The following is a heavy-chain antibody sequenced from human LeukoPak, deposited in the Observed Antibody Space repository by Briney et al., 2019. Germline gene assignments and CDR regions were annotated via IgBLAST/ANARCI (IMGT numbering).Heavy chain of an antibody. CDR1: GYTFTSYW. D-gene: IGHD6-6*01. V-gene: IGHV5-51*01. Sequence: GEALQISCKGSGYTFTSYWIGWVRPMPGKGLEWMGIIYPGDSDTRYSPSFQGQVIISADKSISTAYLQWSSLKASDTAIYYCARRRSFSTSSNWFDPWGQGTLVTVSS. CDR2: IYPGDSDT. J-gene: IGHJ5*02. CDR3: ARRRSFSTSSNWFDP.